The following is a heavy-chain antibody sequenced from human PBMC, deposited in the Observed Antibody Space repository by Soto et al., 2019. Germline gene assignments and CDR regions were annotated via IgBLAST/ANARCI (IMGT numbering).Heavy chain of an antibody. CDR3: AKGSYYDILTGYYKPHIPSDY. CDR2: ISGSGGST. Sequence: EVQLLESGGGLVQPGGSLRLSCAASGFTFSSYAMSWVRQAPGKGLEWVSAISGSGGSTYYADSVKGRFTISRDNSKNTLYLQMNSLRAEDTAVYYCAKGSYYDILTGYYKPHIPSDYWGQGTLVTVSS. J-gene: IGHJ4*02. V-gene: IGHV3-23*01. CDR1: GFTFSSYA. D-gene: IGHD3-9*01.